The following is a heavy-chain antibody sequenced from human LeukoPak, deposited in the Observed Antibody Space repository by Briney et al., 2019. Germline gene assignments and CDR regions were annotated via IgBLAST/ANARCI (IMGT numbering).Heavy chain of an antibody. J-gene: IGHJ5*02. V-gene: IGHV3-11*01. CDR3: ARDPKRGAFNWFDP. Sequence: GGALILSCAASGCSFLNYAMSWVGQAAAKGRVGVAYIISSGSSIYYADPVKGRFTISRDNAKNSLYLQMNSPRAEDTAVYYCARDPKRGAFNWFDPWGQGTLVTVSS. CDR1: GCSFLNYA. CDR2: IISSGSSI.